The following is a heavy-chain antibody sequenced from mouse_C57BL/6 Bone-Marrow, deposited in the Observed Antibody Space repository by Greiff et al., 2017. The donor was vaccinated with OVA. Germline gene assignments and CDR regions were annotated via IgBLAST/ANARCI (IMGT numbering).Heavy chain of an antibody. J-gene: IGHJ1*03. CDR2: INPNNGGT. V-gene: IGHV1-18*01. CDR3: ARVYYGNQPRYFDV. Sequence: DVHLVESGPELVKPGASVKIPCKASGYTFTDYNMDWVKQSHGKSLEWIGDINPNNGGTIYNQKFKGKATLTVDKSSSTAYMELRSLTSEDTAVYYCARVYYGNQPRYFDVWGTGTTVTVSS. D-gene: IGHD2-1*01. CDR1: GYTFTDYN.